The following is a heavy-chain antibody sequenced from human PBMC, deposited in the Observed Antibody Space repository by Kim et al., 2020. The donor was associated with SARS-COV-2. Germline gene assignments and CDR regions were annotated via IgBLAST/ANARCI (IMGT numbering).Heavy chain of an antibody. CDR2: ISYDGSNK. V-gene: IGHV3-30*18. CDR3: AKLVVGASFDY. Sequence: GGSLRLSCAASGFTFSSYGMHWVRQAPGKGLEWVAVISYDGSNKYYADSVKGRFTISRDNSKNTLYLQMNSLRAEDTAVYYCAKLVVGASFDYWGQGTL. CDR1: GFTFSSYG. D-gene: IGHD1-26*01. J-gene: IGHJ4*02.